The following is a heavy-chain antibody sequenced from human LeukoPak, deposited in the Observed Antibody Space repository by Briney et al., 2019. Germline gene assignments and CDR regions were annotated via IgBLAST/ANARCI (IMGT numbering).Heavy chain of an antibody. V-gene: IGHV3-30-3*01. CDR1: GFTFSDYA. CDR3: ARDYWWNYDY. D-gene: IGHD1-7*01. J-gene: IGHJ4*02. Sequence: GGSLRLSCAASGFTFSDYAMHWVRRAPGKGLEWVAVISKDGSDKYYPGSVRGRFTISRDNSKNTIYLQMDSLRAEDTAIYYCARDYWWNYDYWGQGTLVTLSS. CDR2: ISKDGSDK.